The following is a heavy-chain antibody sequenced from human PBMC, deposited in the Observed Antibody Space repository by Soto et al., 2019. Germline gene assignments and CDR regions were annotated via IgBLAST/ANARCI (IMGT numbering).Heavy chain of an antibody. Sequence: QVQLVESGGGLVKPGGSLRLSCAASGFTFSDYYMSWIRQAPGKGLEWVSYISSSGSTIYYADSVKGRFTISRDNAKNSLYLQINSLRAEDTAVYYCARAGYDYIWGSYRPHYYYYYYMDVWGKGTTVTVSS. CDR1: GFTFSDYY. V-gene: IGHV3-11*01. CDR2: ISSSGSTI. CDR3: ARAGYDYIWGSYRPHYYYYYYMDV. D-gene: IGHD3-16*02. J-gene: IGHJ6*03.